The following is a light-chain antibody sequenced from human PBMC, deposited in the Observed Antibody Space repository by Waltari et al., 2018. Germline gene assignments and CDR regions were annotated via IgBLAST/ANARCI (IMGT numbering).Light chain of an antibody. V-gene: IGKV3-20*01. Sequence: EVVLTQSPGTLSLSPGERATLSCRASQSSGKYLVWYQQRPGQAPRLLIYAASTRATGIPDRFSGSGYGTDFSLTISRLEPEDFAVYYCQNHERLPATFGQGTKVEIK. CDR1: QSSGKY. CDR3: QNHERLPAT. CDR2: AAS. J-gene: IGKJ1*01.